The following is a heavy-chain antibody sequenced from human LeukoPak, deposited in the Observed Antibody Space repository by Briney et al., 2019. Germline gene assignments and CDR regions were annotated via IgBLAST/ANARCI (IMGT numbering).Heavy chain of an antibody. Sequence: PGGSLRLSCAASGFTFSRSWMSWVRQAPGKGLEWVSNIRQDETEKYYLDSVKGRFTLSRDNAKNSLYLQMNRLRAEDTAVYYCVRLDILTGGNYTDAFDIWGKGTTVTVSS. CDR3: VRLDILTGGNYTDAFDI. D-gene: IGHD3-9*01. CDR2: IRQDETEK. J-gene: IGHJ3*02. CDR1: GFTFSRSW. V-gene: IGHV3-7*01.